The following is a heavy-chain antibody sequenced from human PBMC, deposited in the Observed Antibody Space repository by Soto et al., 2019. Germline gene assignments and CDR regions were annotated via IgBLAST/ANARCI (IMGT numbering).Heavy chain of an antibody. D-gene: IGHD2-2*01. V-gene: IGHV5-51*01. Sequence: PGESLKISCKGSGYSFTSYWIGWVRQMPGKGLEWMGIIYPGDSDTRYSPSFQGQVTISADKSISTAYLQWSSLKASDTAMYYCARRDIVVVPAATRYYYYMDVWGKGTTVTVSS. CDR3: ARRDIVVVPAATRYYYYMDV. J-gene: IGHJ6*03. CDR1: GYSFTSYW. CDR2: IYPGDSDT.